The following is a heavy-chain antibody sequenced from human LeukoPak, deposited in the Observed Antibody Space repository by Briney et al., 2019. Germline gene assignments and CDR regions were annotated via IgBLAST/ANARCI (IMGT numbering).Heavy chain of an antibody. J-gene: IGHJ5*02. CDR2: IYPGDSDT. CDR1: GYSFTSYW. V-gene: IGHV5-51*01. D-gene: IGHD6-13*01. Sequence: GESLKISCKGSGYSFTSYWIGWVRQTPGKGLEWMGIIYPGDSDTRYSPSFQGQVTISADKSISTAYLQWSSLKASDTAMYYCARRLPYSSSRRSGWFDPWGQGTLVTVSS. CDR3: ARRLPYSSSRRSGWFDP.